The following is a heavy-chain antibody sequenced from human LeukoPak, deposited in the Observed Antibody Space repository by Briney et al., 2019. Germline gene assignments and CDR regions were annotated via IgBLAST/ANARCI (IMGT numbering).Heavy chain of an antibody. CDR2: IYPGGSDI. CDR1: GYTFTNYC. Sequence: PGESLKISCKAFGYTFTNYCIGWVRQMPGKGLDWMGIIYPGGSDIRYSPSFQGQVTISADKSISTAYLQWNSLRASDTAMYYCARRGTGFGDTWGQGTLVTVSS. CDR3: ARRGTGFGDT. V-gene: IGHV5-51*01. J-gene: IGHJ4*02. D-gene: IGHD3-10*01.